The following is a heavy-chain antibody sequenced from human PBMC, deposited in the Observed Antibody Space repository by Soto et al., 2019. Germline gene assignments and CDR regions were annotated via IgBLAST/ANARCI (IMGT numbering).Heavy chain of an antibody. D-gene: IGHD4-17*01. CDR1: GFTFSDYY. Sequence: QVQLVESGGGLVKPGGSLRLSCAASGFTFSDYYMSWIRQAPGKGLEWVSYISSSGSTIYYADSVKGRFTISRDNAKNXLNLQMNSLRAEDTAVYYCARDTVTHDYYYYGMDVWGQGTTVTVSS. V-gene: IGHV3-11*01. J-gene: IGHJ6*02. CDR3: ARDTVTHDYYYYGMDV. CDR2: ISSSGSTI.